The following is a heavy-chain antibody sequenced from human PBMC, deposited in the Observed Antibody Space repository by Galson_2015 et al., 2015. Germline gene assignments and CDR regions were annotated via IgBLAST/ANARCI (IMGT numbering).Heavy chain of an antibody. Sequence: SVKVSCKASGYTFTGFYVHWVRQAPGQGLEWMGWINPNSGDTKYAQKFQGWFTTTRDTSISTAYMDLSRLKSDDTALYYCATASGDRCFSRCALDSWGQGTLVTVSS. CDR2: INPNSGDT. CDR3: ATASGDRCFSRCALDS. D-gene: IGHD2-15*01. J-gene: IGHJ4*02. V-gene: IGHV1-2*04. CDR1: GYTFTGFY.